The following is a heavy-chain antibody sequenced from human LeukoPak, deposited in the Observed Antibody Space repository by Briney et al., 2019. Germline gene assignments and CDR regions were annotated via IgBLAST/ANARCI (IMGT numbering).Heavy chain of an antibody. CDR1: GFTFSSST. Sequence: SVKVSCKASGFTFSSSTAQWVRQARGQRLEWLGWIIVGSGNTNYAQKFQERVTITRDMSTSTAYMELSSLRPEDTAVYYCAAAPIEMQQRGFDYWGQGTLVTVSS. CDR2: IIVGSGNT. J-gene: IGHJ4*02. D-gene: IGHD5-24*01. CDR3: AAAPIEMQQRGFDY. V-gene: IGHV1-58*01.